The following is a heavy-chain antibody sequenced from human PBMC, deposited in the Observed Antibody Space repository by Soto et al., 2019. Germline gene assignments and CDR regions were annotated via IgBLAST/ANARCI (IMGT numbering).Heavy chain of an antibody. CDR2: IKEDGSEA. CDR1: GFTFSNYW. D-gene: IGHD2-21*01. Sequence: EEQLVESGGGLVQPGGSLRLSCAASGFTFSNYWMDWVRQAPGKGLAWVANIKEDGSEAKYVDSVKGRFTISRDNAKKSLFLQMNNLRAEDTAVYYCARASMTLPNVWGKGTTVTVSS. J-gene: IGHJ6*04. V-gene: IGHV3-7*04. CDR3: ARASMTLPNV.